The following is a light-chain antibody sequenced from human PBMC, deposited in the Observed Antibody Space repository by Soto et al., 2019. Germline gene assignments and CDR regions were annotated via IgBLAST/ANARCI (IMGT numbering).Light chain of an antibody. CDR2: SNN. CDR1: SSNIGGTNY. CDR3: ASWDDRLGAVI. J-gene: IGLJ2*01. V-gene: IGLV1-47*02. Sequence: QSVLTQPPSASGTPGQKVFISCSGSSSNIGGTNYAYWYQQPPGAAPKLLMHSNNLRPSGVPERISGSKFGTAASLAISGLRSEDEAAYYCASWDDRLGAVIFGGGTKVTVL.